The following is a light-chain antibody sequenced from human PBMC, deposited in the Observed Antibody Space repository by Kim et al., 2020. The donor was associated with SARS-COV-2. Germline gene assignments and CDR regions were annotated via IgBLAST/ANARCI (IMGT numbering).Light chain of an antibody. CDR3: QQYVSYPNT. CDR1: QDINNW. V-gene: IGKV1D-16*01. Sequence: ASVGERVTITCRASQDINNWLAWYQQRPGKAPKALIYAASNLQTGVPGRFSGSGSETEFTLTIRSLQPEDFATYYCQQYVSYPNTFGQGTRLEIK. J-gene: IGKJ5*01. CDR2: AAS.